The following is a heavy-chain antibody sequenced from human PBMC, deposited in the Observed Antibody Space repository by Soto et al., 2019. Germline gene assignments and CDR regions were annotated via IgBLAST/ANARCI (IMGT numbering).Heavy chain of an antibody. D-gene: IGHD2-2*02. CDR3: LTLIPPQAY. V-gene: IGHV3-74*01. Sequence: LRLSCAASGLTFSNYWMHWVRQAPGKGLVWVSRINGVGSSTDYADSVKGRFTIPRDNAKNTLYLQMNSLTVADTAVYYCLTLIPPQAYWGQGTLVTVSS. CDR1: GLTFSNYW. CDR2: INGVGSST. J-gene: IGHJ4*02.